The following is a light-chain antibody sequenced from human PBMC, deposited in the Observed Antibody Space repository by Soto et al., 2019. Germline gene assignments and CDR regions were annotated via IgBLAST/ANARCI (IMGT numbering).Light chain of an antibody. CDR3: VQRTTWPWT. CDR1: QSVSSH. J-gene: IGKJ1*01. V-gene: IGKV3-11*01. Sequence: EIALTQSPGTLSLSPGERATLSCRASQSVSSHLAWYQQKPGQAPRLLIYDASNRAPGIPARFSGSWSGTDFTLTISSLEPEDFAVYHCVQRTTWPWTCGQGSKVEIK. CDR2: DAS.